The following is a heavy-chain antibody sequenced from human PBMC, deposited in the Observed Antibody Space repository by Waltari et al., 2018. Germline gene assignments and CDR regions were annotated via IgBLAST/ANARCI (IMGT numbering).Heavy chain of an antibody. CDR3: ARVGVVAAARPEVYYYYMDV. CDR2: IIPIFGTA. J-gene: IGHJ6*03. Sequence: QVQLVQSGAEVKKPGSSVKVSCKASGGTFSSYAISWVRQAPGQGLEWMGGIIPIFGTANYEQKFQGRVTITADESTSTAYMELSSLRSEDTAVYYCARVGVVAAARPEVYYYYMDVWGKGTTVTVSS. D-gene: IGHD2-15*01. CDR1: GGTFSSYA. V-gene: IGHV1-69*01.